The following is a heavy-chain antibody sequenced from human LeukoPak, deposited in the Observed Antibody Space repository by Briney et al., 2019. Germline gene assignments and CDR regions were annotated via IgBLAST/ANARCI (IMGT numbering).Heavy chain of an antibody. CDR1: GYTFTSYG. J-gene: IGHJ4*02. CDR3: ARVERFLEWPVGAYYFDY. V-gene: IGHV1-18*01. CDR2: ISAYNGNT. Sequence: ASVKVSRKASGYTFTSYGISWVRQAPGQGLEWMGWISAYNGNTNYAQKLQGRVTMTTDTSTSTAYMELRSLRSDDTAVYYCARVERFLEWPVGAYYFDYWGQGTLVTVSS. D-gene: IGHD3-3*01.